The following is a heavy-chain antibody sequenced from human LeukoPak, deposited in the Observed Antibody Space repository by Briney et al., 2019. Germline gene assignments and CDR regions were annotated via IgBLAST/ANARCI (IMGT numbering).Heavy chain of an antibody. J-gene: IGHJ4*02. CDR3: ARDRIAVAGIGSDYFDY. Sequence: GGSLRLSCAAFGFTFSSYWMHWVRQAPGKGLVWVSRINSDGSSTSYADSVKGRFTISRDNAKNTLYLQMNSLRAEDTAVYYCARDRIAVAGIGSDYFDYWGQGTLVTVSS. CDR2: INSDGSST. CDR1: GFTFSSYW. V-gene: IGHV3-74*01. D-gene: IGHD6-19*01.